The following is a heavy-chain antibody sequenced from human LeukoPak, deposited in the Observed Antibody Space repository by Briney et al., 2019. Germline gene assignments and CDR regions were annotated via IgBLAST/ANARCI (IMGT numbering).Heavy chain of an antibody. CDR2: IYYSGST. V-gene: IGHV4-39*07. CDR3: AREKDPVADFDY. Sequence: SETLSLTWTVSGGSIGSSSYYWGWIRQPPGKGLEWIGSIYYSGSTYYNPSLKSRVTISVDTSKNQFSLKLSSVTAADTAVYYCAREKDPVADFDYWGQGTLVTVSS. J-gene: IGHJ4*02. CDR1: GGSIGSSSYY.